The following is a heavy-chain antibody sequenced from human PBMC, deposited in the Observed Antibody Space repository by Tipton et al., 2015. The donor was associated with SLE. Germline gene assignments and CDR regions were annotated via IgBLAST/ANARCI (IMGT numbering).Heavy chain of an antibody. CDR3: ARRPLTVAGDY. CDR2: IYYSGST. J-gene: IGHJ4*02. D-gene: IGHD6-19*01. CDR1: GGSISSHY. Sequence: TLSLTCTVSGGSISSHYWSWIRQPPGKGLEWIGSIYYSGSTYYNPSLKSRVTISVDTSKNQFSLKLSSVTAADTAVYYCARRPLTVAGDYWGQGTLVTVSS. V-gene: IGHV4-59*05.